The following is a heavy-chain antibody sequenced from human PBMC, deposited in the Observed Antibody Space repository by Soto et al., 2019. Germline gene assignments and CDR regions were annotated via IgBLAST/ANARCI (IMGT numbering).Heavy chain of an antibody. CDR1: GYTFTSYY. CDR3: ARDKITGTNWFDP. V-gene: IGHV1-46*01. J-gene: IGHJ5*02. CDR2: INPSGGST. D-gene: IGHD1-20*01. Sequence: ASGKVCCNASGYTFTSYYMHWVRQAPGQGLEWMGIINPSGGSTSYAQKFQGRVTMTRDTSTSTVYMELSSLRSEDTAVYYCARDKITGTNWFDPWGQGPLVTVS.